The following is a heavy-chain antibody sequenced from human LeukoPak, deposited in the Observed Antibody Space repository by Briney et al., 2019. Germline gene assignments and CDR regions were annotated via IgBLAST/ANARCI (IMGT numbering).Heavy chain of an antibody. CDR1: GYRFITYW. CDR3: ARHGSGSYSISWFDP. J-gene: IGHJ5*02. V-gene: IGHV5-51*01. CDR2: IYPGDSDT. Sequence: GEPRKTSGKRPGYRFITYWCAGVGQMQGKGLGWLGIIYPGDSDTRYSPSLQGQVTISADKSISTAYLQWSSLKASDTAMYYCARHGSGSYSISWFDPWGQGTLVTVSS. D-gene: IGHD3-10*01.